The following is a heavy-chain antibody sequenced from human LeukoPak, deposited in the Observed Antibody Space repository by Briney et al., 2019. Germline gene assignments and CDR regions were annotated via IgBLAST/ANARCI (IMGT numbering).Heavy chain of an antibody. J-gene: IGHJ1*01. V-gene: IGHV3-64*01. CDR1: GFTFSSYG. CDR3: ARVSSGWYGY. Sequence: PGGSLRLSCAASGFTFSSYGMHWVRQAPGEGLEYVSAISSNGGSTNYANSVKGRFTISRDNSKNTLYLQMGSLRTEDMAVYYCARVSSGWYGYWGQGTLVTVSS. CDR2: ISSNGGST. D-gene: IGHD6-19*01.